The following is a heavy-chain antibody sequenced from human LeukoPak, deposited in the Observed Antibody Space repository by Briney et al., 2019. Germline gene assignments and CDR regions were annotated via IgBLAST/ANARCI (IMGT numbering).Heavy chain of an antibody. J-gene: IGHJ6*02. Sequence: GESLKISCKGSGYSFTSYWIGWVRQMPGKGLEWMGIIYPGDSDTRYSLSFQGQVTISADKSISTAYLQWSSLKASDTAMYYCARLEVGGPAGYYYGMDVWGQGTTVTVSS. CDR3: ARLEVGGPAGYYYGMDV. V-gene: IGHV5-51*01. CDR2: IYPGDSDT. D-gene: IGHD2-15*01. CDR1: GYSFTSYW.